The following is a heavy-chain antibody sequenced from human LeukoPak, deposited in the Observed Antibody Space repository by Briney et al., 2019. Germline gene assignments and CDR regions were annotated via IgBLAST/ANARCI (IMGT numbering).Heavy chain of an antibody. CDR3: AREGIAALDLNN. CDR2: ISSSSSYI. D-gene: IGHD6-25*01. CDR1: GFTFSSYS. Sequence: GGSLRLSCAASGFTFSSYSMNWVRQAPGKGLEWVSSISSSSSYIYYADSVKGRFTIPRDNAKNSLYLQMNSLRAEDTAVYYCAREGIAALDLNNWGQGTLVTVSS. V-gene: IGHV3-21*01. J-gene: IGHJ4*02.